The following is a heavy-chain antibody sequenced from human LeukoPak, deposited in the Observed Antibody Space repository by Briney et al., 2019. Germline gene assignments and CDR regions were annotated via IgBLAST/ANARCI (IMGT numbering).Heavy chain of an antibody. J-gene: IGHJ5*02. V-gene: IGHV4-59*08. CDR3: ARAMRGWFDP. CDR2: IYYSGST. CDR1: GGSIRNYY. Sequence: SETLSLTCTVSGGSIRNYYWSWIRQPPGKGLEWIGYIYYSGSTNYNPSLKSRVTISVDTSKNQFSLKLSSVTAADTAVYYCARAMRGWFDPWGQGTLVTVSS.